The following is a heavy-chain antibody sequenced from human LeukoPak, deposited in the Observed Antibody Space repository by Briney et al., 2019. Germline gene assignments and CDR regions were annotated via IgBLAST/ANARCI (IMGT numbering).Heavy chain of an antibody. CDR1: GYSFTSYW. J-gene: IGHJ4*02. CDR2: IYPGDSDT. Sequence: GESLKISCKGSGYSFTSYWISWVRQMPGKGLEWMGIIYPGDSDTRYSPSFQGQVTISADKSISTAYLQWSSLKASDTAMYYCVLRFLEWAIDYWGQGTLVTVSS. CDR3: VLRFLEWAIDY. D-gene: IGHD3-3*01. V-gene: IGHV5-51*01.